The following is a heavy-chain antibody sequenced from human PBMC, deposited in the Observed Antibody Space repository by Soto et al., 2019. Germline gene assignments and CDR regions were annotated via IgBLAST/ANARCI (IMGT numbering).Heavy chain of an antibody. J-gene: IGHJ4*02. D-gene: IGHD2-2*01. Sequence: QVQLVESGGGVVQPGRSLSLSCAASGFTFSTYTMHWVRQAPGKGLEWVALISYDGSNQYYADSVRGRFTISRDNSNKAVVVQMSSLRSEETATYYCGKGGYAGGSYGGGHFDYWGQGTLVTVSS. CDR1: GFTFSTYT. CDR3: GKGGYAGGSYGGGHFDY. V-gene: IGHV3-30*18. CDR2: ISYDGSNQ.